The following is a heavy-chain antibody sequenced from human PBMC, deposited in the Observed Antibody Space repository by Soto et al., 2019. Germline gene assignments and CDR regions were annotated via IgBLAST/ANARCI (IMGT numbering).Heavy chain of an antibody. J-gene: IGHJ3*02. V-gene: IGHV3-15*01. CDR1: GFTFSNAW. CDR3: TTEGGVVPAAIYAFDI. CDR2: IKSKTDGGTT. D-gene: IGHD2-2*01. Sequence: EVQLVESGGGSVKPGGSLRLSCAASGFTFSNAWMSWVRQAPGKGLEWVGRIKSKTDGGTTDYAAPVKGRFTISRDDSKNTLYLQMNSLKTEDTAVYYCTTEGGVVPAAIYAFDIWGQGTMVTVSS.